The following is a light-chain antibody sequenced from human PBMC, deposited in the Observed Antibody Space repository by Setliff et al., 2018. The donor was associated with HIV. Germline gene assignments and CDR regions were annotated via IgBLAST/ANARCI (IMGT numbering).Light chain of an antibody. CDR1: SSDVGGYNY. CDR3: SSYTSNARV. V-gene: IGLV2-14*03. Sequence: QSVLTQPASVSGSPGQSITISCTGTSSDVGGYNYVSWYQHHPGKAPKLMIYDVSSRPSGVSNRFSGSKSGNTASLTISGLQAEDEADYYCSSYTSNARVFGTETKVTVL. J-gene: IGLJ1*01. CDR2: DVS.